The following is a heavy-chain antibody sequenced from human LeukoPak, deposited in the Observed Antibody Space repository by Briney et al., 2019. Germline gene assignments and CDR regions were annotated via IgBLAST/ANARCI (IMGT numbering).Heavy chain of an antibody. CDR2: ISYDGSNK. V-gene: IGHV3-30*18. D-gene: IGHD5-12*01. CDR3: AKLRDDHYKYYFDY. CDR1: GFTFSSYG. Sequence: GGSLRLSCAASGFTFSSYGMHWVRQAPGKGLEWVAVISYDGSNKYYADSVKGRFTISRDNSKNTLYLQMNSLRAEDTAVYYCAKLRDDHYKYYFDYWGQGTLVTVSS. J-gene: IGHJ4*02.